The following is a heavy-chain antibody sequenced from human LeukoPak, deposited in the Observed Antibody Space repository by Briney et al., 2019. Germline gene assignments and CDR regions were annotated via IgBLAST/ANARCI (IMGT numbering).Heavy chain of an antibody. V-gene: IGHV3-15*01. CDR2: IKSKTDGGTT. D-gene: IGHD3-22*01. Sequence: NPGGSLRLSCAASGFTFSNAWMSWVRQAPGKGLEWVGRIKSKTDGGTTDYAAPVKGRFTISRDDSKNTLYPQMNSLKTEDTAVYYCTTDFPLPPTYYYDSSGYPPDYWGQGTLVTVSS. J-gene: IGHJ4*02. CDR1: GFTFSNAW. CDR3: TTDFPLPPTYYYDSSGYPPDY.